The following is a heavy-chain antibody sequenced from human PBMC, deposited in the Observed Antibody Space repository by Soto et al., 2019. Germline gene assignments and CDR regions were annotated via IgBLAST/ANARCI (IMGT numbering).Heavy chain of an antibody. CDR1: RYIFTSFH. CDR3: ARIADAGLTYFDF. D-gene: IGHD6-13*01. J-gene: IGHJ4*02. Sequence: ASVKVSCKASRYIFTSFHMHWVREAPGQGLEWMGVINPSTGSTSYEQKFQGRVTMTRDTSTSTVYMVLSSLRSEDTAVYYCARIADAGLTYFDFWGQGTPVTVSS. CDR2: INPSTGST. V-gene: IGHV1-46*01.